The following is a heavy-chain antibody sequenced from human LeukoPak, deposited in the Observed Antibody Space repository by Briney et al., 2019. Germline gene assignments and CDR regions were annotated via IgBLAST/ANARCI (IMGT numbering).Heavy chain of an antibody. J-gene: IGHJ5*02. D-gene: IGHD3-10*01. CDR1: GFTSSSYW. V-gene: IGHV3-74*01. CDR3: VRGRGSYGWFDP. Sequence: GGSLRLSCAASGFTSSSYWMHWVRQAPGKGLVWVSRISGDGTARNYADSVKGRFTISRDDAKNTVDLQMNSLRGEDTAVYYCVRGRGSYGWFDPRGQGTLGNVSP. CDR2: ISGDGTAR.